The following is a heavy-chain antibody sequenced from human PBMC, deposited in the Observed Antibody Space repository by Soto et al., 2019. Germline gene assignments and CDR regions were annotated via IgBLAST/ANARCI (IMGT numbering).Heavy chain of an antibody. CDR1: GITVSSYW. J-gene: IGHJ4*02. CDR2: INRDGTST. V-gene: IGHV3-74*01. Sequence: GGSLRLSCVASGITVSSYWMHWVRQAPGKGPLWVSRINRDGTSTNYADSVKGRFTISRDNTKNTLYLQMNSLRVDDTAVYYCAREAALPGTVFDYWGQGILVTVSS. CDR3: AREAALPGTVFDY. D-gene: IGHD6-19*01.